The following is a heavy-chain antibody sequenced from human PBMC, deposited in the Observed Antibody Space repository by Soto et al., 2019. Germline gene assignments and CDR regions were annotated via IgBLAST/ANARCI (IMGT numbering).Heavy chain of an antibody. V-gene: IGHV3-30*18. J-gene: IGHJ1*01. CDR2: ISYDGSNK. CDR3: AKDLGYEGSSWYAEYFQH. Sequence: GGSLRLSCAASGFTFSSYGMHWVRQAPGKGLEWVAVISYDGSNKYYADSVKGRFTISRDNSKNTLYLQMNSLRAEDTAVYYCAKDLGYEGSSWYAEYFQHWGQGTLVTVSS. CDR1: GFTFSSYG. D-gene: IGHD6-13*01.